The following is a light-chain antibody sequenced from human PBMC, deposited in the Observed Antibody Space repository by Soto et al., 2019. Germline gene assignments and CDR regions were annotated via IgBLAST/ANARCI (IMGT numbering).Light chain of an antibody. CDR2: DAS. CDR3: QQYNSYSLT. CDR1: QNIVSW. J-gene: IGKJ1*01. V-gene: IGKV1-5*01. Sequence: DIQMTRSASTLSSSLGDRVTITFLARQNIVSWLAWYQQKPGKAPKLLIYDASSLESGVPSRFSGSGSGTEFTLTISSLQPDDFATYYCQQYNSYSLTFGQGTKVDIK.